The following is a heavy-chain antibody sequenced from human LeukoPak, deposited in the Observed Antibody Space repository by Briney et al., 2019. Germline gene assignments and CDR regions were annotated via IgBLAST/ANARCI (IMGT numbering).Heavy chain of an antibody. CDR3: ARGTGGGASDAFDI. D-gene: IGHD1-14*01. J-gene: IGHJ3*02. CDR1: GYTFTSYY. V-gene: IGHV1-8*02. Sequence: ASVKVSCKASGYTFTSYYMHWVRQAPGQGLEWMGWMNPNSGNTGYAQKFQGRVTMTRNTSISTAYMELSSLRSEDTAVYYCARGTGGGASDAFDIWGQGTMVTVSS. CDR2: MNPNSGNT.